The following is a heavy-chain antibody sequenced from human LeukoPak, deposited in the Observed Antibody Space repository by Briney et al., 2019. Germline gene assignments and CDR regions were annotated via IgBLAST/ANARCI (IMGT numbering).Heavy chain of an antibody. D-gene: IGHD2-15*01. Sequence: GGSLRLSCAASGFTFSSYGMHWVRQAPGKGLEWVAFIRYDGSNKYYADSVEGRFTISRDNSKNTLYLQMNSLRAEDTAVYYCAKDSPVVAAPDYWGQGTLVTVSS. J-gene: IGHJ4*02. CDR3: AKDSPVVAAPDY. CDR2: IRYDGSNK. CDR1: GFTFSSYG. V-gene: IGHV3-30*02.